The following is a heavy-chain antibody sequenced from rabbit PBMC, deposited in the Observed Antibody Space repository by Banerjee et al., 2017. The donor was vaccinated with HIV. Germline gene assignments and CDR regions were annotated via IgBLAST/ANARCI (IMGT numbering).Heavy chain of an antibody. V-gene: IGHV1S45*01. D-gene: IGHD7-1*01. Sequence: QEQLKETGGGLVQPGGSLTLSCKASGFDFSRYYLSWVRQAPGKGLELIACMYTNTGSTWYASWAKGRFTISKTSSTTVTLQMTSLTAADTATYFCARGYPDYDYELYLWGPGTLVT. J-gene: IGHJ6*01. CDR3: ARGYPDYDYELYL. CDR2: MYTNTGST. CDR1: GFDFSRYYL.